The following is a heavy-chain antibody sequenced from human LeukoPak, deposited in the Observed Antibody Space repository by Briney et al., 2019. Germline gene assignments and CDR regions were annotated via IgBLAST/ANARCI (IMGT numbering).Heavy chain of an antibody. Sequence: PSETLSLTCAVYGGSFSGYYWSWIRQPPGKGLEWIGEINHSGSTNYNPSLKSRVTISVDTSKNQFSLKLSSVTAADTAVYYCARALDFWSGSHWFDPWGQGTLVTVSS. CDR3: ARALDFWSGSHWFDP. D-gene: IGHD3-3*01. CDR2: INHSGST. V-gene: IGHV4-34*01. CDR1: GGSFSGYY. J-gene: IGHJ5*02.